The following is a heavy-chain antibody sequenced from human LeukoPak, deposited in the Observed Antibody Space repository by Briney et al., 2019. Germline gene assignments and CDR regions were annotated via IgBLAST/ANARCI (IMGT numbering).Heavy chain of an antibody. V-gene: IGHV3-30*04. CDR2: ISYDGSNK. J-gene: IGHJ4*02. CDR3: ARGDYYDSSGPEN. D-gene: IGHD3-22*01. CDR1: GFTFSSYA. Sequence: GGSLRLSCAASGFTFSSYAMHWVRQAPGKGLEWVAVISYDGSNKYYADSVKGRFTISRDNSKNTLYLQMNSLRAEDTAVYYCARGDYYDSSGPENWGQGTLVTVSS.